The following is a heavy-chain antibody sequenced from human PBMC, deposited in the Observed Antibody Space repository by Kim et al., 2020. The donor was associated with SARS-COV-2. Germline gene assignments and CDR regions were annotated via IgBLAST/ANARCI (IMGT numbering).Heavy chain of an antibody. J-gene: IGHJ4*02. V-gene: IGHV3-48*02. CDR1: GFTFSAYG. D-gene: IGHD1-20*01. Sequence: GGSLRLSCAASGFTFSAYGMNWVRQSPGKGLEWISHTNAGGSGFHYADSVKGRFTISRDDVKKSVFLQMNNLRDEDTAVYYCTTDSEGILDFDSWGQGTPVSV. CDR3: TTDSEGILDFDS. CDR2: TNAGGSGF.